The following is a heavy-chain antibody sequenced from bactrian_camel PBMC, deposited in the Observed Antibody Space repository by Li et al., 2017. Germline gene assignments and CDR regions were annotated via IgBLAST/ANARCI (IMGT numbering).Heavy chain of an antibody. CDR3: AALNETFGARFAWCSDF. Sequence: HVQLVESGGGSMQAGESLKLSCAASGGTTSGLTIREVCMGWFRQAPDKEREAVARIYSDGSTIYGESTEGRFTISQDATKNTLYLQMNSLKTDDTGVYYCAALNETFGARFAWCSDFRGEGTQVTVS. V-gene: IGHV3S53*01. J-gene: IGHJ4*01. CDR1: GGTTSGLTIREVC. CDR2: IYSDGST. D-gene: IGHD1*01.